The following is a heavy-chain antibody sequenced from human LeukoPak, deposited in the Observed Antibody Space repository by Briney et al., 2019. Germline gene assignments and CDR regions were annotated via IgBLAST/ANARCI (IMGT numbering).Heavy chain of an antibody. Sequence: QTGGSLRLSCAASGFTFSSYWIHWVRQAPGKGLVWVSRINTDGSNTAYADSVKGRFTISRDNAKNTLYLQMNSLRAEDTAVYCCAKGGWEQWLVIYFDYWGQGTLVTVSS. CDR3: AKGGWEQWLVIYFDY. D-gene: IGHD6-19*01. J-gene: IGHJ4*02. CDR1: GFTFSSYW. V-gene: IGHV3-74*01. CDR2: INTDGSNT.